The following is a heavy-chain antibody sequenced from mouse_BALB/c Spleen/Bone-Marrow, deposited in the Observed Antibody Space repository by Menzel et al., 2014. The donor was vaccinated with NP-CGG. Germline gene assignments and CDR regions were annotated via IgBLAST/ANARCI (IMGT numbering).Heavy chain of an antibody. D-gene: IGHD1-1*01. CDR2: IYPGDGDT. CDR1: GYTFTSYW. CDR3: AREGYYYGSSTYYAMDY. V-gene: IGHV1-87*01. J-gene: IGHJ4*01. Sequence: QVQLKDSGAELARPGASVKLSCKASGYTFTSYWMQWVKQRPGQGLEWIGAIYPGDGDTRYTQKFKGKATLTADKSSSTAYMQLSSLASEDSAVYYCAREGYYYGSSTYYAMDYWGQGTSVTVSS.